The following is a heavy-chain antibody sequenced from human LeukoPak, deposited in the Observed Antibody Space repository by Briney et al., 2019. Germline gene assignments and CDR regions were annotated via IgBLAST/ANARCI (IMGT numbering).Heavy chain of an antibody. D-gene: IGHD3-22*01. V-gene: IGHV3-64*01. J-gene: IGHJ4*02. Sequence: SAIISTRSTTYYANSVKVRFTISRDNSKNTLYLQMGSLRAEDMAVYYCARDYYDSSGVFDYWGQGTLVTVSS. CDR3: ARDYYDSSGVFDY. CDR2: IISTRSTT.